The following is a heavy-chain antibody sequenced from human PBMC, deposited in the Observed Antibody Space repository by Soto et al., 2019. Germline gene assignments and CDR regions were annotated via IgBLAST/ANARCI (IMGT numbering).Heavy chain of an antibody. V-gene: IGHV1-69*13. CDR2: IIPIFGTA. Sequence: VKVCCEASAGTFSSYAISWVRQAPGQGLEWMGGIIPIFGTANYAQKFQGRVTITADESTSTAYMELSSLRSEDTAVYYCARITKAAAGTDYFDYWGQGTLVTVSS. CDR3: ARITKAAAGTDYFDY. CDR1: AGTFSSYA. D-gene: IGHD6-13*01. J-gene: IGHJ4*02.